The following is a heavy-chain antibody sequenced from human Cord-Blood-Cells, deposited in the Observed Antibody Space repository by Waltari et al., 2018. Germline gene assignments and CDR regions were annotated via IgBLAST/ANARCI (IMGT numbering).Heavy chain of an antibody. CDR1: GGTFSSYA. CDR3: ARERTATAYFDY. J-gene: IGHJ4*02. CDR2: IIPIVGTA. Sequence: QVQLVQSGAEVKKPGSSVKVSCKASGGTFSSYAISWVRQAPGQGLEWMGGIIPIVGTANYAQRFQGRVTITADESTSTAYMELSSLRSEDTAVYYCARERTATAYFDYWGQGTLVTVSS. V-gene: IGHV1-69*01. D-gene: IGHD5-12*01.